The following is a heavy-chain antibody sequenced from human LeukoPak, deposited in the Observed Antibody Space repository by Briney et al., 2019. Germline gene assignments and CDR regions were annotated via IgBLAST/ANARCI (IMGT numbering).Heavy chain of an antibody. J-gene: IGHJ6*03. CDR2: IYHSGST. D-gene: IGHD4-17*01. V-gene: IGHV4-38-2*02. CDR1: GYSISSGYY. Sequence: KSSETLSLTCTVSGYSISSGYYWGWIRQPPGKGLEWIGSIYHSGSTYYNPSLKSRVTISVDTSKNQFSLKLSSVTAADTAVYYCARGAGDYGDYDWSYYYYYMDVWGKGTTVTVSS. CDR3: ARGAGDYGDYDWSYYYYYMDV.